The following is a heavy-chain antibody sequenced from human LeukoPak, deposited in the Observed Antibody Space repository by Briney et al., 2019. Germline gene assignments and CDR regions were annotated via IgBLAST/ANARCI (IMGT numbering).Heavy chain of an antibody. D-gene: IGHD2-2*01. CDR2: IYYSGST. CDR1: GGSISSSSDY. Sequence: SETLSLTCTVSGGSISSSSDYWGWIRQPPGKGLEWIGSIYYSGSTYYNPSLKSRVTISVDTSKNQFSLKLSSVTAADTAVYYCARHLGLSEIQHWGQGTLVTVSS. CDR3: ARHLGLSEIQH. J-gene: IGHJ1*01. V-gene: IGHV4-39*01.